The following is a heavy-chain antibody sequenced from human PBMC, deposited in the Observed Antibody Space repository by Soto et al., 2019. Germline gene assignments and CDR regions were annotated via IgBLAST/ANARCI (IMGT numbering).Heavy chain of an antibody. CDR1: SDSIAGENW. CDR2: VFHTGGT. Sequence: QVQLQESGPGLVMPSETLSLTCTVSSDSIAGENWWSWVRQPPGLGLEWIGEVFHTGGTNYNPSLKSRVTMELDKSKNQFSLKLISATAADTAVYYCARVFSSGSGWMYYFDFWGQGTLVSVSS. CDR3: ARVFSSGSGWMYYFDF. D-gene: IGHD6-19*01. J-gene: IGHJ4*02. V-gene: IGHV4-4*02.